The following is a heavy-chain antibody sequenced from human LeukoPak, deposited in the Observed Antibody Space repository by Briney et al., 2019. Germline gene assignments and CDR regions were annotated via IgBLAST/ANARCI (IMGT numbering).Heavy chain of an antibody. CDR3: ASLTLILTGPNYGMDV. V-gene: IGHV1-69*01. D-gene: IGHD3-9*01. CDR2: IIPIFGTA. CDR1: GGTFSSYA. J-gene: IGHJ6*02. Sequence: SVTVSCTASGGTFSSYASSWVRQAPGQGLDWMGGIIPIFGTANYARKFQGRVTITADESTSTAYMELSSLRSEDTAVYYCASLTLILTGPNYGMDVWGQGTTVTVSS.